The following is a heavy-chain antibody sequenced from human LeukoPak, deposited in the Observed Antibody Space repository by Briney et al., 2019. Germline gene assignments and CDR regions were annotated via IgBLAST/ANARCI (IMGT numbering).Heavy chain of an antibody. CDR2: IYYSGST. J-gene: IGHJ4*01. Sequence: SETLSLTCAVSGGSISSYYWSWIRQPPGKGLEWIGYIYYSGSTNYNPSLKSRVTISVDTSKNQFSLKLSSVTAADTAVYYCARVRGMATILPFDYWGQGTLVTVSS. V-gene: IGHV4-59*01. CDR3: ARVRGMATILPFDY. D-gene: IGHD5-24*01. CDR1: GGSISSYY.